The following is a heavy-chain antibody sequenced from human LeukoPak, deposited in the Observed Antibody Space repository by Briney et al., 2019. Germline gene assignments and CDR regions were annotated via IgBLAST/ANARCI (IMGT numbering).Heavy chain of an antibody. CDR3: TKVGGFASWYDY. J-gene: IGHJ4*02. Sequence: GGSLRLSCAASGFIFSSYSMSWVRQAPGKGLEWVSVITGSGGNTYYADTVKGRFTISRDNSKNVLYLQMDNLRADDTAVYHCTKVGGFASWYDYWGQGALVTVSS. CDR2: ITGSGGNT. V-gene: IGHV3-23*01. D-gene: IGHD6-13*01. CDR1: GFIFSSYS.